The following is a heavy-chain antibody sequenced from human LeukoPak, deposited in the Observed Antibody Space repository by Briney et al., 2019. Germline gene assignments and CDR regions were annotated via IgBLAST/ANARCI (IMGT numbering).Heavy chain of an antibody. CDR3: ARDLGNTGWYTFDY. J-gene: IGHJ4*02. CDR2: TYYRSKWYN. D-gene: IGHD6-19*01. Sequence: SQTLSLTCAISGDSVSSNSAAWSWVRQSPSRGLEWLGRTYYRSKWYNDYAVSVKSRLAINPDTSKNQFPLHLDSVTPEDTAVYYCARDLGNTGWYTFDYWGQGTLVTVSS. CDR1: GDSVSSNSAA. V-gene: IGHV6-1*01.